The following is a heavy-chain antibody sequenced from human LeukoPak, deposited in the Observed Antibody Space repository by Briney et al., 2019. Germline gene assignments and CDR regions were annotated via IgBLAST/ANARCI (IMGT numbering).Heavy chain of an antibody. V-gene: IGHV3-48*03. Sequence: PGGSLRLSCAASGFAFSTYEMSWVRQATGKGLEWIADITISGQTKNYADSVKGRFTISRDNAMSSLYLQMNSLRVEDTGVFYCARGDPHADLWGQGTLVTVCS. CDR3: ARGDPHADL. J-gene: IGHJ5*02. CDR2: ITISGQTK. CDR1: GFAFSTYE.